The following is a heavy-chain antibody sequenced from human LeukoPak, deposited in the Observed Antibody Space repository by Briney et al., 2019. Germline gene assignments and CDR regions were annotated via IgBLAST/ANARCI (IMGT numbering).Heavy chain of an antibody. CDR3: ARRSNFYHYYGMDV. Sequence: GGSLRLSCAASGFTASSNYMSWVRQAPGKGLEWVSVIYSGGSTSYADSVKGRFTISRDNSKNTLYLQMSSLRAEDTAVYYCARRSNFYHYYGMDVWGQGTTVTVSS. D-gene: IGHD2-8*01. CDR1: GFTASSNY. V-gene: IGHV3-66*04. CDR2: IYSGGST. J-gene: IGHJ6*02.